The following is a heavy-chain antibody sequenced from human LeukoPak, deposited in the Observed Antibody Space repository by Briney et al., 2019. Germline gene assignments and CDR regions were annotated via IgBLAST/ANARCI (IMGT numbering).Heavy chain of an antibody. CDR1: GGSISSYY. V-gene: IGHV4-59*08. CDR2: IYYSGST. Sequence: SETLSLTCTVSGGSISSYYWSWTRQPPGKGLEWIGYIYYSGSTNYNPSLKSRVTISVDTSKNQFSLKLSSVTAADTAVYYCASRYSSGFHAFDIWGQGTMVTVSS. J-gene: IGHJ3*02. D-gene: IGHD6-19*01. CDR3: ASRYSSGFHAFDI.